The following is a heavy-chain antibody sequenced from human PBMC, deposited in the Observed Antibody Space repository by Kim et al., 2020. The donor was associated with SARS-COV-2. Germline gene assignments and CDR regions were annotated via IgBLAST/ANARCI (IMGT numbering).Heavy chain of an antibody. CDR1: GGSFSGYY. CDR2: INHSGST. CDR3: ARGYYDILTGFDY. V-gene: IGHV4-34*01. J-gene: IGHJ4*02. Sequence: SETLSLTCAVYGGSFSGYYWSWIRQPPGKGLEWIGEINHSGSTNYNPSLKSRVTISVDTSKNQFSLKLSSVTAADTAVYYCARGYYDILTGFDYWGQGTLVTVSS. D-gene: IGHD3-9*01.